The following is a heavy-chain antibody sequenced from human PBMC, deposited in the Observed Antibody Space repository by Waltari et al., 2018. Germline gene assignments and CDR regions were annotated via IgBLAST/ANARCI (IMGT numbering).Heavy chain of an antibody. V-gene: IGHV4-39*01. Sequence: LHLQLSGPGLVKPSETLSLTCAVSGTSVTTTNYFWGWIRQPPGKGLEWIGRIYFTGSTDYNPSLKSRVTISIDTSTNQFSLNLRSVTAADTAVYYCARGIWQQLAHFDSWGQGTLVTVSS. CDR1: GTSVTTTNYF. D-gene: IGHD6-13*01. CDR3: ARGIWQQLAHFDS. J-gene: IGHJ4*02. CDR2: IYFTGST.